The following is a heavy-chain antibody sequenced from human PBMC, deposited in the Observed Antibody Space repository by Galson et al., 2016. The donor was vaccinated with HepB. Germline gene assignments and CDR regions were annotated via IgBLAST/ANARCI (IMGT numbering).Heavy chain of an antibody. D-gene: IGHD1/OR15-1a*01. J-gene: IGHJ4*02. CDR3: ARGTLGTTATMAFDY. CDR2: IYQTGTA. CDR1: GDSISNNYW. Sequence: LSLTCAVSGDSISNNYWWSWVRQSPGKGLEWLGDIYQTGTANYNPYFTSRATISVDTSKNQISLRLASVTAADTAMYYCARGTLGTTATMAFDYWGQGTLVTVSS. V-gene: IGHV4-4*02.